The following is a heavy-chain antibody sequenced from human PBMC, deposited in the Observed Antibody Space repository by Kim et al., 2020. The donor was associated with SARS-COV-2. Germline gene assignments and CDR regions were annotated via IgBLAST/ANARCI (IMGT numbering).Heavy chain of an antibody. CDR1: GFTFSDYY. D-gene: IGHD6-19*01. CDR2: ISSSSSYT. J-gene: IGHJ3*02. Sequence: GGSLRLSCAASGFTFSDYYMSWIRQAPGKGLEWVSYISSSSSYTNYADSVKGRFTISRDNAKNSLYLQMNSLRAEDTAVYYCAREGSGWYAVDAFDIWGQGTMVTVSS. V-gene: IGHV3-11*05. CDR3: AREGSGWYAVDAFDI.